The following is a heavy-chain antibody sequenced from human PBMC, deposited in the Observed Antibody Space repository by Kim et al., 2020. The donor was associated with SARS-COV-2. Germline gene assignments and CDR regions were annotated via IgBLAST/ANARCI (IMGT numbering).Heavy chain of an antibody. CDR3: ASGYFDWLGGWFDP. CDR1: GFTFSSYS. CDR2: ISSSSSYI. J-gene: IGHJ5*02. D-gene: IGHD3-9*01. Sequence: GGSLRLSCAASGFTFSSYSMNWVRQAPGKGLEWVSSISSSSSYIYYADSVKGRFTISRDNAKNSLYLQMNSLRAEDTAVYYCASGYFDWLGGWFDPWGQGTLVTVSS. V-gene: IGHV3-21*01.